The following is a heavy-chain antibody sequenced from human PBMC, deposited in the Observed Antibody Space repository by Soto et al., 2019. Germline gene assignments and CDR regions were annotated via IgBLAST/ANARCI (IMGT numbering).Heavy chain of an antibody. CDR3: ARDFGDGRNDY. V-gene: IGHV1-18*01. D-gene: IGHD3-10*01. CDR1: GYTFTSYG. Sequence: GASVKVSCKASGYTFTSYGISWVRQAPGQGLEWMGWISAYNGSTSYAQKFQGRVTMTRDTSTSTVYMELSSLRSEDTAVYYCARDFGDGRNDYWGQGTLVTVSS. J-gene: IGHJ4*02. CDR2: ISAYNGST.